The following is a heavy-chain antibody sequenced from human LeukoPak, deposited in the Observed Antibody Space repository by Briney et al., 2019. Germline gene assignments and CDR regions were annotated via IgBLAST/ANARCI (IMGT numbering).Heavy chain of an antibody. CDR2: ISSGSSYI. Sequence: GGSLRLSCAASGFTFSTYTMNWVRQAPGKGLECVSSISSGSSYIYYADSVKGRFTISRDNAKNSLYLQMNSLRAEDTAVYYCARDHDWDYMDVWGEGTTVTVSS. CDR1: GFTFSTYT. V-gene: IGHV3-21*01. D-gene: IGHD3-9*01. CDR3: ARDHDWDYMDV. J-gene: IGHJ6*03.